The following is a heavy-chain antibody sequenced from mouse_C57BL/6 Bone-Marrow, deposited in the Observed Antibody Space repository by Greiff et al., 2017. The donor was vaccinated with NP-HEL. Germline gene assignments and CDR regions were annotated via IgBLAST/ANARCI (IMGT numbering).Heavy chain of an antibody. D-gene: IGHD1-1*01. CDR2: IYPRSGNT. V-gene: IGHV1-81*01. CDR3: AREAYYGSSYAWFAY. J-gene: IGHJ3*01. CDR1: GYTFTSYG. Sequence: VKLVESGAELARPGASVKLSCKASGYTFTSYGISWVKQRTGQGLEWIGEIYPRSGNTYYNEKFKGKATLTADKSSSTAYMELRSLTSEDSAVYFGAREAYYGSSYAWFAYWGQGTLVTVSA.